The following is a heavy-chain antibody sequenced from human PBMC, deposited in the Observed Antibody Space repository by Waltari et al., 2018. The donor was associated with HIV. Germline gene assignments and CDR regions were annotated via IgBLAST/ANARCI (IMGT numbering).Heavy chain of an antibody. J-gene: IGHJ4*02. V-gene: IGHV3-7*01. CDR3: AREKGLYYYGSGTFDY. Sequence: EVQLVESGGGLVQPGGSLRLSCAASGFTFSSYWMSWVRQAPGKGLEWVANIKQDGSEKYYVDAVKGRFTISRDNAKNSLYLQMNSLRAEDTAVYYCAREKGLYYYGSGTFDYWGQGTLVTVSS. D-gene: IGHD3-10*01. CDR1: GFTFSSYW. CDR2: IKQDGSEK.